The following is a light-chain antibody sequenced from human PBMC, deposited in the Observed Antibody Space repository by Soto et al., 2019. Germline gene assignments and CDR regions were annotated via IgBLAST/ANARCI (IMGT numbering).Light chain of an antibody. V-gene: IGLV1-40*01. CDR2: GNS. CDR3: QSYDSSLSGSGV. J-gene: IGLJ2*01. Sequence: QPVLTQPPSVSGDPGQRVTISCTGSRSNIGAGYDVHWYQQLPGTAPKLLIYGNSNRPSGVPDRFSGSKSGTSASLAITGLQAEDEADYYCQSYDSSLSGSGVFGGGTKLTVL. CDR1: RSNIGAGYD.